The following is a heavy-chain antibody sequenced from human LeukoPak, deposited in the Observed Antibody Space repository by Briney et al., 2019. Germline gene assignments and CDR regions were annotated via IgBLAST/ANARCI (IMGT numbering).Heavy chain of an antibody. J-gene: IGHJ4*02. D-gene: IGHD3-22*01. CDR3: ARNYYDTSDYYFGNFDY. Sequence: SQTLSLTCTVSSGSISSRGYYWNWIRQHPGKGLEWIGYIYNSGCTKYNPSLKSRVTISVDTSKNQFSLKLNSVTAADTAVYYCARNYYDTSDYYFGNFDYWGQGTLVTVSS. CDR2: IYNSGCT. V-gene: IGHV4-31*03. CDR1: SGSISSRGYY.